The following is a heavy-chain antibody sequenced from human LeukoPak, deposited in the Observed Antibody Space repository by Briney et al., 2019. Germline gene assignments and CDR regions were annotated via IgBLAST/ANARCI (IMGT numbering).Heavy chain of an antibody. CDR2: ISGSGGST. Sequence: GGSLRLSCAASGFTFSSYAMGWVRQAPGKGLEWVSTISGSGGSTYYADSVKGRFTISRDNSKNTLYLQMNSLRAEDTAVYYCAKDQGGSGFSGMDVWGQGTTVTVSS. D-gene: IGHD6-19*01. J-gene: IGHJ6*02. CDR3: AKDQGGSGFSGMDV. CDR1: GFTFSSYA. V-gene: IGHV3-23*01.